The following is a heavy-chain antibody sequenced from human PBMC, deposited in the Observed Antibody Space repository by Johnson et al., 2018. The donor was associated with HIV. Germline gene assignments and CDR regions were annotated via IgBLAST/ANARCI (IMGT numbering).Heavy chain of an antibody. Sequence: VQLVELGGGLVKPGGSLRLSCAASGFTFSDYSMSWIRQAPGKGLEWVSYISSTGITIYYADSVRGRFTISRDNAKNSLYLQINSLSAEDTAVYYCARVNYDFWSGQGPFDIWGQGTMVTVSS. CDR3: ARVNYDFWSGQGPFDI. V-gene: IGHV3-11*01. J-gene: IGHJ3*02. CDR1: GFTFSDYS. CDR2: ISSTGITI. D-gene: IGHD3-3*01.